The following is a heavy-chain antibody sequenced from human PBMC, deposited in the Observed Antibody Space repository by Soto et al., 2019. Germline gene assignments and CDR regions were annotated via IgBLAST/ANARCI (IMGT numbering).Heavy chain of an antibody. V-gene: IGHV4-59*01. CDR1: GGSICTYY. CDR3: ARDGSRYDFWSGPYYFDY. Sequence: PSETLSLTCTVSGGSICTYYWSWIRQPPGKGLEWIGYIYYNGNTNYNPSLKSRVTISVDTSKNQFSLRLRSVSAADTAVYYCARDGSRYDFWSGPYYFDYWGQGTLVTVSS. D-gene: IGHD3-3*01. CDR2: IYYNGNT. J-gene: IGHJ4*02.